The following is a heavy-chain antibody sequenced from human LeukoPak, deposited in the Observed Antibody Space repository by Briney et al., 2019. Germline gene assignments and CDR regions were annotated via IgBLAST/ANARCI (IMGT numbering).Heavy chain of an antibody. D-gene: IGHD1-1*01. CDR3: ARDRGTWNDDGFDY. V-gene: IGHV4-4*07. Sequence: TSETLSLTCTVSGGSISSYYWSWIRQPAGKGLEWIGRIYISGSTNYNPSLKSRVTMSVDTSKNQFSLKLSFVTAADTAVYYCARDRGTWNDDGFDYWGQGTLVTVSS. CDR1: GGSISSYY. J-gene: IGHJ4*02. CDR2: IYISGST.